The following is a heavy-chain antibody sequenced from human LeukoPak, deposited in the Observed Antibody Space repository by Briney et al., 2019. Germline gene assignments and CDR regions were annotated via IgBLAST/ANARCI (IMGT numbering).Heavy chain of an antibody. CDR1: GFTFSSYS. Sequence: GGSLRLSCAASGFTFSSYSMNWVRQAPGKGLEWISFISSRSSTIHYADSVKGRFTISGDNAKNSLYLQMNSLRAEDTAVYYCARDHIAATTSGICWGQGTLVTVSS. V-gene: IGHV3-48*01. D-gene: IGHD5-12*01. CDR3: ARDHIAATTSGIC. J-gene: IGHJ4*02. CDR2: ISSRSSTI.